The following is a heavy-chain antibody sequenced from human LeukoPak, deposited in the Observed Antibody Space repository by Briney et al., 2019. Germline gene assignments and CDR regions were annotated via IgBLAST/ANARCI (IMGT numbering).Heavy chain of an antibody. V-gene: IGHV3-7*01. Sequence: PGGSLRLSCAASGFTFSSYWISWVRQAPGKGLEWVANIKEDGSEKYYVDSVKGRFTISRDNAKNSLYLQMNSLRAEDTAVYYCARGGFDIWGQGTMVTVSS. CDR1: GFTFSSYW. CDR2: IKEDGSEK. D-gene: IGHD3-10*01. J-gene: IGHJ3*02. CDR3: ARGGFDI.